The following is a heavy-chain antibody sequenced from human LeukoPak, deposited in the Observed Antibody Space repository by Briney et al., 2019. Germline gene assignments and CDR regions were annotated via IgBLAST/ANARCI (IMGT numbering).Heavy chain of an antibody. J-gene: IGHJ4*02. Sequence: PSETLSPTCTVSGGSITSYYWSWIRQPPGKGLEWIGYIYTSGSTNYNPSLKSRVTISVDTSKNQFSLKLSSVTAADTAVYYCAREGPSRVDYWGQGTLVTVSS. CDR1: GGSITSYY. D-gene: IGHD3-10*01. V-gene: IGHV4-4*08. CDR3: AREGPSRVDY. CDR2: IYTSGST.